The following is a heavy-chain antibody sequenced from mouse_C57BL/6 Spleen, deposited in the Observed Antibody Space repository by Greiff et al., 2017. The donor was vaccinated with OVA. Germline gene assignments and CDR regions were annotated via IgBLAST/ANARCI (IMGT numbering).Heavy chain of an antibody. CDR1: GFNITDYY. D-gene: IGHD2-10*01. J-gene: IGHJ2*01. V-gene: IGHV14-1*01. Sequence: EVQLQQSGAELVRPGASVKLSCTASGFNITDYYMHWVKQRPEQGLEWIGRIDPEDGDTEYAPKFQGKATMTADTSSTTAYLPLSSLTSEDTAVYYCTTPYYGTPYYFDYWGQGTTLTVSS. CDR3: TTPYYGTPYYFDY. CDR2: IDPEDGDT.